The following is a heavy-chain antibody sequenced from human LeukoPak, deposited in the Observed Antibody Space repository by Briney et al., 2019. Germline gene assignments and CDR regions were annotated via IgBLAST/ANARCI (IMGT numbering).Heavy chain of an antibody. D-gene: IGHD2-15*01. CDR1: GYAYTSYD. CDR2: MNPNSGNT. V-gene: IGHV1-8*03. Sequence: GASVKVSCKASGYAYTSYDINWVRQATGQGLEWMGWMNPNSGNTGYAQKFQGRVTITRNTSISTAYMELSSLRSEDTAVYYCARASTGSMDYWGQGTLVTVSS. CDR3: ARASTGSMDY. J-gene: IGHJ4*02.